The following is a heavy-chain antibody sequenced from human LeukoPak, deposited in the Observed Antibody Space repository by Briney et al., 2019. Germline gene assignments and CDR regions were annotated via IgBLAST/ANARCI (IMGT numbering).Heavy chain of an antibody. CDR3: ARGDRWQPAANYFDY. CDR1: GGSISSSNW. J-gene: IGHJ4*02. D-gene: IGHD5-24*01. CDR2: IYHSGST. V-gene: IGHV4-4*02. Sequence: SETLSLTCAVSGGSISSSNWWSWVRQPPGKGLEWIGEIYHSGSTNYNPSLKSRVTISVDTSKNQFSLKLSSVTAADTAVYYCARGDRWQPAANYFDYWGQGTLVTVSS.